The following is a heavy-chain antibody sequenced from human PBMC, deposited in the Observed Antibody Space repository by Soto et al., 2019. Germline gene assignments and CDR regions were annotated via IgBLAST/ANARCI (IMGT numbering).Heavy chain of an antibody. Sequence: QVQLVQSGAEVKRPGSSVKVSCKASGDTFNFYSINWVRQAPGLGLEWMGRVNPIVSMSNYAQKFQGRVTMTADKSTSTAYMELSSLRSEDTAIYYCASSDGSRYWAFDYWGQGALVTVSS. J-gene: IGHJ4*02. D-gene: IGHD3-10*01. CDR3: ASSDGSRYWAFDY. V-gene: IGHV1-69*02. CDR1: GDTFNFYS. CDR2: VNPIVSMS.